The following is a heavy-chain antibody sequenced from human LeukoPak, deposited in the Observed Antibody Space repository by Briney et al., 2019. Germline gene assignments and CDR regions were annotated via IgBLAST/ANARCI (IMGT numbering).Heavy chain of an antibody. CDR2: ISGSGSRT. CDR1: EFNFNSYA. Sequence: GGSLRLSCAASEFNFNSYAMSWARQAPGKGLEWVSTISGSGSRTYYADSVRGRFTISRDNSKNTLYLQMNSLRAEDTAVYYCAKGMKAYDYVWGSYPPLSYYGVDVWGQGTTVTVSS. CDR3: AKGMKAYDYVWGSYPPLSYYGVDV. V-gene: IGHV3-23*01. J-gene: IGHJ6*02. D-gene: IGHD3-16*02.